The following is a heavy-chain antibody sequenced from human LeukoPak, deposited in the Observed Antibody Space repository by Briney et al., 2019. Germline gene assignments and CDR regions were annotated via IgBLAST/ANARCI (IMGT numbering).Heavy chain of an antibody. J-gene: IGHJ3*02. CDR1: GFTFSSYE. Sequence: GGSLRLSCAASGFTFSSYEMNWVRQAPGKGLEWVSYISNSGNNIYYADSVKGRFTISRDNAKNSLYLQMNSLRAEDTAVYYCARDLENYYGSAGKDIWGQGTMVTVSS. D-gene: IGHD3-10*01. CDR2: ISNSGNNI. V-gene: IGHV3-48*03. CDR3: ARDLENYYGSAGKDI.